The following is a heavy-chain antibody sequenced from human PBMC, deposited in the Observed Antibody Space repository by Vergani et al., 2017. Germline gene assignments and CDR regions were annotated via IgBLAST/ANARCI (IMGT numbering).Heavy chain of an antibody. V-gene: IGHV2-26*01. J-gene: IGHJ4*02. Sequence: QVTLKESGPVLVKPTETLTLTCTVSGLSLSNARMGVSWIRQPPGKALEWLAHIFSNDETSYSTSLKSRLTISKDTSKSQVVLTMTNMDPVDTATYYCARKLIVGATTIFDYWGQGTLVTVSS. CDR3: ARKLIVGATTIFDY. D-gene: IGHD1-26*01. CDR2: IFSNDET. CDR1: GLSLSNARMG.